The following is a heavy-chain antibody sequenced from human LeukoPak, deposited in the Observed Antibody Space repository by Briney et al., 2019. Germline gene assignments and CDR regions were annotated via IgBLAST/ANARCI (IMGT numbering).Heavy chain of an antibody. CDR2: ISAYNGNT. Sequence: GASVKVSCKASGYTFTSYGISWVRQAPGQGLEWMGWISAYNGNTNYAQKLQGRVTMTTDTSTSTAYMELRSLRSDDTAVYHCARGYYYGSGSYYNVVGEFDYWGQGTLVTVSS. CDR1: GYTFTSYG. CDR3: ARGYYYGSGSYYNVVGEFDY. V-gene: IGHV1-18*01. J-gene: IGHJ4*02. D-gene: IGHD3-10*01.